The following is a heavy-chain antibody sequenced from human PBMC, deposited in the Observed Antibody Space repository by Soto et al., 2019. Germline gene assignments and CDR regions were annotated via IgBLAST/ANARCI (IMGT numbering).Heavy chain of an antibody. V-gene: IGHV4-34*01. CDR1: GGSFSGYY. CDR3: AVKRGSGSPFDY. Sequence: ASETLSLTCAVYGGSFSGYYWSWIRQPPGKGLEWIGEINHSGSTNDNPSLKSRVTISVDTSKNQFSLKLSSVTAADTAVYYCAVKRGSGSPFDYWGQGTLVTVSS. J-gene: IGHJ4*02. CDR2: INHSGST. D-gene: IGHD3-10*01.